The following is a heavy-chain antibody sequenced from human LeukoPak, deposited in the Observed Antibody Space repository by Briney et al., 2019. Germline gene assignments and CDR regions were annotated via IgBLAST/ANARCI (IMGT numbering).Heavy chain of an antibody. J-gene: IGHJ5*02. CDR3: ARGALPVAVAGNWFDP. CDR1: GFTFSSYA. CDR2: ISGSGGST. Sequence: PGGSLRLSCAASGFTFSSYAMSWVRQAPGKGLEWVSAISGSGGSTYYADSVKGRFTISRDNSKNTLYLQMNSLRAEDTALYYCARGALPVAVAGNWFDPWGQGTLVTVSS. V-gene: IGHV3-23*01. D-gene: IGHD6-19*01.